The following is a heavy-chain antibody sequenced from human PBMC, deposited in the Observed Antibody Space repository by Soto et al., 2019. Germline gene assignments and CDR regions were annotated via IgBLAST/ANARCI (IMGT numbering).Heavy chain of an antibody. CDR2: ISYDGSNK. J-gene: IGHJ3*02. CDR3: AKDSGPQRIAAAEYAFDI. Sequence: QVQLVESGGGVVQPGRSLRLSCAASGFTFSSYGMHWVRQAPGKGLEWVAVISYDGSNKYYADSVKGRFTISRDTSKNTLYLQMNSLRAEDTAVYYCAKDSGPQRIAAAEYAFDIWGQGTMVTVSS. V-gene: IGHV3-30*18. D-gene: IGHD6-13*01. CDR1: GFTFSSYG.